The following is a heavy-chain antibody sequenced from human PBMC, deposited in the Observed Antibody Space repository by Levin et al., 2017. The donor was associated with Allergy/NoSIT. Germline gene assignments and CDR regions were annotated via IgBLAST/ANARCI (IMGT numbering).Heavy chain of an antibody. V-gene: IGHV4-39*01. J-gene: IGHJ3*02. CDR3: ARLGRFDAFDI. CDR2: IYYSGST. CDR1: GGSISSSSYY. D-gene: IGHD1-26*01. Sequence: PSETLSLTCTVSGGSISSSSYYWGWIRQPPGKGLEWIGSIYYSGSTYYNPSLKSRVTISVDTSKNQFSLKLSSVTAADTAVYYCARLGRFDAFDIWGQGTMVTVSS.